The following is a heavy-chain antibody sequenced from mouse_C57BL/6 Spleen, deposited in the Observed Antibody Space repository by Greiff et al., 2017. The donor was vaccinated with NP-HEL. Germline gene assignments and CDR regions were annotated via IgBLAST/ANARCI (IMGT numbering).Heavy chain of an antibody. CDR1: GFNIKDYY. Sequence: EVQLQQSGAELVKPGASVKLSCTASGFNIKDYYMHWVKQRTEQGLEWIGRIDPEDGENKYAPKFQGKATITADTSSNTAYLQLSSLTTEDTAGYSWAPWVSWFAYWGQRTLVTISA. CDR2: IDPEDGEN. V-gene: IGHV14-2*01. J-gene: IGHJ3*01. CDR3: APWVSWFAY.